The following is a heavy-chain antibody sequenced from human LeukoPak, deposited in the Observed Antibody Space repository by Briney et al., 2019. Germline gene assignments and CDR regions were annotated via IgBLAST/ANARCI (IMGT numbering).Heavy chain of an antibody. CDR3: ARDPAEQWLVRSYYYYYGMDV. J-gene: IGHJ6*02. CDR2: FDPEDGET. D-gene: IGHD6-19*01. V-gene: IGHV1-24*01. CDR1: GYTLTELS. Sequence: ASVKVSCKVSGYTLTELSMHWVRQAPGKGLEWMGGFDPEDGETIYAQKLQGRVTMTTDTSTSTAYMELRSLRSDDTAVYYCARDPAEQWLVRSYYYYYGMDVWGQGTTVTVSS.